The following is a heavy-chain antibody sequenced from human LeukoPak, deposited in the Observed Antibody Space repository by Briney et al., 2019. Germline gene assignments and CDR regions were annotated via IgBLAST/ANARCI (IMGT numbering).Heavy chain of an antibody. V-gene: IGHV1-8*01. D-gene: IGHD6-6*01. CDR3: ARVIRRVAARPRYYYYYYMDV. Sequence: ASVKVSCTASGYTFTSYDINWVRKATGQGLEWMGWMNLNSGNTGYAQKFQGRVTMTTNTSISTAYMELSSLRAEDTAVYYCARVIRRVAARPRYYYYYYMDVWGKGTTVTAS. CDR2: MNLNSGNT. J-gene: IGHJ6*03. CDR1: GYTFTSYD.